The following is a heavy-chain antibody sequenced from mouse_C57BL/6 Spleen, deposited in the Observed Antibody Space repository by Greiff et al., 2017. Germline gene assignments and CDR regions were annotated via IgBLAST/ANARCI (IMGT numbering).Heavy chain of an antibody. CDR2: INPGSGGT. CDR3: AAGLLLVSFDC. J-gene: IGHJ2*01. CDR1: GYAFTTYL. Sequence: VQLQQSGAELVRPGTSVKVSCKASGYAFTTYLIEWVKQRPGQGLEWIGVINPGSGGTNYNEKFKGKATLTADKSSSTAYMQLSRLTSEDSAVCFCAAGLLLVSFDCWGKGTTLTVSS. D-gene: IGHD2-1*01. V-gene: IGHV1-54*01.